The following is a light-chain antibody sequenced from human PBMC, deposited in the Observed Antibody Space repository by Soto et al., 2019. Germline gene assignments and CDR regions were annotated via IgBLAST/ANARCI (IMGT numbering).Light chain of an antibody. V-gene: IGLV1-51*01. CDR3: GTWDNSLSAVV. J-gene: IGLJ2*01. CDR1: SSNIGNNY. Sequence: QSVLTQPPSVSAAPGQKVTISCSGSSSNIGNNYVSWYQQLPGAAPKLLIYDNGKRPSGIPDRFSGSKSATSAALGITGLQTGDEADYYCGTWDNSLSAVVFGGGTKLTVL. CDR2: DNG.